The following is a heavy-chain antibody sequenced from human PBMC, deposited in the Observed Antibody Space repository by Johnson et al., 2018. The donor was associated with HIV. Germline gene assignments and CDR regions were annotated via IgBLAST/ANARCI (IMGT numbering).Heavy chain of an antibody. V-gene: IGHV3-20*04. J-gene: IGHJ3*02. Sequence: VQLVESGGGVVRPGGSLRLSCAASGFIFDDYGMSWVRQVPGKGLEWVSGINWNGGTTGYADSVKGRFTIARDNAKNSLYVQMNSFRVEDTALYYCARGGRYGSGGICYRAFDIWGQGTMVTVSS. D-gene: IGHD2-8*02. CDR2: INWNGGTT. CDR3: ARGGRYGSGGICYRAFDI. CDR1: GFIFDDYG.